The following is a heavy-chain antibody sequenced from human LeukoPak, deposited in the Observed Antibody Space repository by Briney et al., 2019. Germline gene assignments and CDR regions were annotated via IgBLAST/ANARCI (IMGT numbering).Heavy chain of an antibody. CDR3: ARGQAALWFGEL. Sequence: PSETLSLTCTVSGGSFSSGSDYWSWIRQPPGKGLEWIGHISYSGRTNYNPSLKSRVTISLDTSKNQLSLKLSSVTTADTAVYYCARGQAALWFGELWGQGTLVTVSS. J-gene: IGHJ4*02. CDR1: GGSFSSGSDY. D-gene: IGHD3-10*01. CDR2: ISYSGRT. V-gene: IGHV4-61*01.